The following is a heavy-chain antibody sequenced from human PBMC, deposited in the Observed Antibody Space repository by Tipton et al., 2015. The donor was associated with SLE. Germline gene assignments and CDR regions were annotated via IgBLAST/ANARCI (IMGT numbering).Heavy chain of an antibody. V-gene: IGHV4-59*08. CDR2: IYYSGST. CDR3: ARGPEQWLVNPHYFDY. D-gene: IGHD6-19*01. CDR1: GGSISSHY. J-gene: IGHJ4*02. Sequence: TLSLTCTVSGGSISSHYWSWIRQPPGKGLEWIGSIYYSGSTYYNPSLKSRVTISVDTSKNQFSLKLSSVTAADTAVYYCARGPEQWLVNPHYFDYWGQGTLVTLSS.